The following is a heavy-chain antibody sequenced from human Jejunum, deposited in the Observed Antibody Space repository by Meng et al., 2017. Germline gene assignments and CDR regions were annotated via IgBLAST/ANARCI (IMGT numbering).Heavy chain of an antibody. V-gene: IGHV3-13*03. CDR1: GFTFSNYD. D-gene: IGHD3-22*01. CDR2: IGTAGDT. CDR3: ARSPSGHHLWFDF. Sequence: GGSLRLSCAACGFTFSNYDMHWVRQPTGKALEWVSIIGTAGDTFYPGSVKGQFIISRENAKNSLHLQMNSLRAGDTAVYSCARSPSGHHLWFDFWGQGMLVTVSS. J-gene: IGHJ4*02.